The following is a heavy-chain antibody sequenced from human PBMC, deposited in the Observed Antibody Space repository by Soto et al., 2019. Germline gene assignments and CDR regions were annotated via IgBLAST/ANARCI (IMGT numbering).Heavy chain of an antibody. V-gene: IGHV1-69*01. J-gene: IGHJ6*02. CDR2: IIPIFGTA. CDR1: GGTFSSYA. Sequence: QVQLVQSGAEVKKPGSSVKVSCKASGGTFSSYAISWVRQAPGQGLEWMGGIIPIFGTANYAQKFQGRFTITADESTSTAYMELSSLRSEDTAVYYCARDLRFWSGYYYHYYYGMDVWGQGTTVTVSS. CDR3: ARDLRFWSGYYYHYYYGMDV. D-gene: IGHD3-3*01.